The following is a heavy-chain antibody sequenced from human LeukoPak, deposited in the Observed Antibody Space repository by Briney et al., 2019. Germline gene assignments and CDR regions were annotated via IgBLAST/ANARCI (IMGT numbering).Heavy chain of an antibody. Sequence: SGTLSLTCTVSGYSISSGYYWGWIRQPPGKGLEWIGSIYHSGSTYYNPSLKSRVTISVDTSKNQFSLKLSSVTAADTAVYYCARTHQWELLSSFDYWGQGTLVTVSS. CDR1: GYSISSGYY. CDR3: ARTHQWELLSSFDY. D-gene: IGHD1-26*01. V-gene: IGHV4-38-2*02. J-gene: IGHJ4*02. CDR2: IYHSGST.